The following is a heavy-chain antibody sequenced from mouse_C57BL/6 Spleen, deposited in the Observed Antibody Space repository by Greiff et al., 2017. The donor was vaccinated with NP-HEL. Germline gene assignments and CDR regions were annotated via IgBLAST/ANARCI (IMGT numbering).Heavy chain of an antibody. Sequence: EVKLQESGGDLVKPGGSLKLSCAASGFTFSSYGMSWVRQTPDKRLEWVATISSGGSYTYYPDSVKGRFTISRDNAKNTLYLQMSSLKSEDTAMYYCARHGGYDAMDYWGQGTSVTVSS. CDR1: GFTFSSYG. CDR2: ISSGGSYT. CDR3: ARHGGYDAMDY. V-gene: IGHV5-6*01. J-gene: IGHJ4*01.